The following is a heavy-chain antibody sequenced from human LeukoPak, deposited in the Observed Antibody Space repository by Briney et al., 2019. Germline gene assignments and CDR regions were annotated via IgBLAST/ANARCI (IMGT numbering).Heavy chain of an antibody. CDR2: IYYSRST. CDR1: GGSISSHY. D-gene: IGHD3-22*01. J-gene: IGHJ3*02. CDR3: ARELNYYDSSGYYYSAFDI. V-gene: IGHV4-59*11. Sequence: SETLSLTCTVSGGSISSHYWSWIRQPPGKGLEWIGYIYYSRSTNYNPSLKSRVTISVDTSKNQFSLKLSSVTAADTAVYYCARELNYYDSSGYYYSAFDIWGQGTMVTVSS.